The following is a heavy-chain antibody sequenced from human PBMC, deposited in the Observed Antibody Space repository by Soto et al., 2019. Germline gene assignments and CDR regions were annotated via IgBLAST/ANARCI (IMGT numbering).Heavy chain of an antibody. CDR2: ISYDGSNK. Sequence: QVQLVESGGGVVQPGRSLRLSCAASGFTFSSYGMHWVRQAPGKGLEWVAVISYDGSNKYYADSVKGRFTISRDNSKNTLYLQMNSLRAEDTAVYYCAKEREYSSGWPLDYWGQGTLVTVSS. J-gene: IGHJ4*02. CDR1: GFTFSSYG. D-gene: IGHD6-19*01. V-gene: IGHV3-30*18. CDR3: AKEREYSSGWPLDY.